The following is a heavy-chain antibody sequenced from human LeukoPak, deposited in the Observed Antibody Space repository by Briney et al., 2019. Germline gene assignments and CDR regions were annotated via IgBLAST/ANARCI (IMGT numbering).Heavy chain of an antibody. CDR3: ARDTGGYYDSSGYYDY. CDR2: TYYRSKWYN. D-gene: IGHD3-22*01. V-gene: IGHV6-1*01. J-gene: IGHJ4*02. CDR1: GDSVSSNSAA. Sequence: SQTLSLTCAISGDSVSSNSAACNWIRQSPSRGLEWLGRTYYRSKWYNDYAVSVKSRITINPDTSKNQFPLQLNSVTPEDTAVYYCARDTGGYYDSSGYYDYWGQGTLVTVSS.